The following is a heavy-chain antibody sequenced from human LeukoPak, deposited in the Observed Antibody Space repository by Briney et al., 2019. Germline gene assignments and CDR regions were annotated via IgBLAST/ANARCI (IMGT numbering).Heavy chain of an antibody. CDR2: IIPIFGTA. J-gene: IGHJ6*03. Sequence: SVKVSCKASGYTFTGYYMHWVRQAPGQGLEWMGGIIPIFGTANYAQKFQGRVTITADESTSTAYMELSSLRPEDTAEYYCARENDFRSMDVWGKGTTVTVSS. D-gene: IGHD3-3*01. CDR3: ARENDFRSMDV. V-gene: IGHV1-69*13. CDR1: GYTFTGYY.